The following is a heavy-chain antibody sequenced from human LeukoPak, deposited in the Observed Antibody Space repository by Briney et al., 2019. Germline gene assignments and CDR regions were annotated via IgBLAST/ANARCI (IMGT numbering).Heavy chain of an antibody. V-gene: IGHV4-59*01. CDR3: VAGASSADY. J-gene: IGHJ4*02. CDR1: GGSIGSYY. Sequence: SETLSLTCTVSGGSIGSYYWSWIRQPPGKGLEWIGYIYYSGGTNYNPSLKSRVTISLDTSKSQFSLKLSSVTPADTAVYYCVAGASSADYWGQGILVTVSS. CDR2: IYYSGGT.